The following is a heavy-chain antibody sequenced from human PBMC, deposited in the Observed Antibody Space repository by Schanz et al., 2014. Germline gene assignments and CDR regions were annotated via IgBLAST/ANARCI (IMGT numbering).Heavy chain of an antibody. D-gene: IGHD7-27*01. CDR2: IKGDSSEK. Sequence: LQLVESGGGVVQPGGSLRLSCAASGFTFSGYWMSWVRQAPGEGLVWVANIKGDSSEKNYVDSVKGRFTLSRDNAKNSLYLQMNSLRPEDTAVYYCAKYGGELGVSFEYWGQGTLVTVSS. V-gene: IGHV3-7*01. CDR3: AKYGGELGVSFEY. CDR1: GFTFSGYW. J-gene: IGHJ4*02.